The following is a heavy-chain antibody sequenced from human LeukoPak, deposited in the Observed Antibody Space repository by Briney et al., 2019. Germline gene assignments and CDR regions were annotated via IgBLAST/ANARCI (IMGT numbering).Heavy chain of an antibody. CDR1: GGSISSYY. CDR2: IYYSGST. V-gene: IGHV4-59*01. Sequence: SETLSLTCTVSGGSISSYYWSWIRQPPGKGLEWIWYIYYSGSTNYNPSLKSRVTISVDTSKNQFSLKLSSVTAADTAVYYCAREYYDILTGYPNYYGMDVWGQGTTVTVSS. D-gene: IGHD3-9*01. CDR3: AREYYDILTGYPNYYGMDV. J-gene: IGHJ6*02.